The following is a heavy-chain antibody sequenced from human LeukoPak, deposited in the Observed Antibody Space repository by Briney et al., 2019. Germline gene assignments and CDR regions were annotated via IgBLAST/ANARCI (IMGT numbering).Heavy chain of an antibody. Sequence: SETLSLTCAVYGASFSGYYCSWIRQPPGKWREWVGEINHSGSTNYNPSLKSRVTISVDTSKNQFSLKLSSVTAADTAVYYCARGRGLVQLWLRWVAPFDYWGQGTLVTVSS. CDR2: INHSGST. CDR3: ARGRGLVQLWLRWVAPFDY. J-gene: IGHJ4*02. D-gene: IGHD5-18*01. CDR1: GASFSGYY. V-gene: IGHV4-34*01.